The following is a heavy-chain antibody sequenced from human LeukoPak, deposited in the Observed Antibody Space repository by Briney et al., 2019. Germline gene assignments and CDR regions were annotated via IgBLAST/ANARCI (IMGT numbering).Heavy chain of an antibody. Sequence: GASVKVSCKASGYDFSDLYFHWVRQAPGQGLEWMGWINPYSGASIYAQKFQGRVTMETSSITVYMQLSRLRYDDTAVYYCATASVTRMRDPWGQGTLVTVSS. J-gene: IGHJ5*02. CDR1: GYDFSDLY. V-gene: IGHV1-2*02. CDR3: ATASVTRMRDP. CDR2: INPYSGAS.